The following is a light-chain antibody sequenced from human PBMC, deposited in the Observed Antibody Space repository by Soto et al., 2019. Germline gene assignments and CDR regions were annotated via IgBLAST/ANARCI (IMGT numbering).Light chain of an antibody. J-gene: IGKJ2*01. V-gene: IGKV3-20*01. Sequence: DMVLTQSPGTLSLSPGERATLSCRASQSVNSSYLAWYQQKPGQAPRLLIYGASSRAIAVPDRFSGSGSGTDFTLTISRLEPEDFAVYYCQQYGRSPPMYTFGRGTKLEIK. CDR2: GAS. CDR1: QSVNSSY. CDR3: QQYGRSPPMYT.